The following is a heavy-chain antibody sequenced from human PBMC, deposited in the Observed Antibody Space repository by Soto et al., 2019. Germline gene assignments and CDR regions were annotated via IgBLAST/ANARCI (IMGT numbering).Heavy chain of an antibody. V-gene: IGHV3-74*01. J-gene: IGHJ6*02. Sequence: GGSLRLSCAASGFTFSSYWMHWVRQAPGKGLVWVSRINSDGSSTSYADSVKGRFTISRDNAKNTLYLQMNSLRAEDTAVYYCEGVHPAKNGMDVWGQGTTVTVSS. CDR2: INSDGSST. CDR1: GFTFSSYW. CDR3: EGVHPAKNGMDV. D-gene: IGHD2-15*01.